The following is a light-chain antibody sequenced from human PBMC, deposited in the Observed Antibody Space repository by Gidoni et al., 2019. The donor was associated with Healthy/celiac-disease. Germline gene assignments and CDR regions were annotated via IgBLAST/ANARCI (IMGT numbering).Light chain of an antibody. V-gene: IGKV1-27*01. Sequence: DIQMTQSPSSLSASVGDRVTITCRASQGISNNLAWYQQKPGKVPKLLIYTASTLQSGVPSRFSGSGSGTDFTLTISSLQPEDVATYYCQKYNSVFGPGTKVKIK. CDR2: TAS. J-gene: IGKJ3*01. CDR3: QKYNSV. CDR1: QGISNN.